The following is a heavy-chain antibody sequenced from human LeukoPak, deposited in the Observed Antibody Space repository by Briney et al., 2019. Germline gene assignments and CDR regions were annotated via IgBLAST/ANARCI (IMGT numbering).Heavy chain of an antibody. CDR2: INHSGST. CDR3: ASQRGYSYGQIDY. V-gene: IGHV4-34*01. D-gene: IGHD5-18*01. J-gene: IGHJ4*02. CDR1: GGSFSGYY. Sequence: SETLSLTCAVYGGSFSGYYWSWIRQPPGKGLEWIGEINHSGSTNYNPSLKSRVTISVDTSKNQFSLNLSSVTAADTAVYYCASQRGYSYGQIDYWGQGTLVTVSS.